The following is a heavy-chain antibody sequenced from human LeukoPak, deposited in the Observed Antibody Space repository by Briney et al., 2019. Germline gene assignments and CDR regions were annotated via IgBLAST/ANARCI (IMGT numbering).Heavy chain of an antibody. D-gene: IGHD3-3*01. CDR1: GYSIRSGYY. Sequence: SETLSLTCTVSGYSIRSGYYWGWIRQPPGQGLEWIGNIYHSGNTYYNPSLKSRVTISVDTSKNQFSLKLSSVTAADTAVYYCAKLGNYDLMIDYWGQGTLVTVSS. J-gene: IGHJ4*02. CDR2: IYHSGNT. CDR3: AKLGNYDLMIDY. V-gene: IGHV4-38-2*02.